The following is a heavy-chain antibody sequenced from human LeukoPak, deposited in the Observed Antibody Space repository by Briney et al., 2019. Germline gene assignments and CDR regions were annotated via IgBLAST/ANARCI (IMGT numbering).Heavy chain of an antibody. CDR3: VRDKQDDILTGPDY. CDR2: IYYNGNT. J-gene: IGHJ4*02. CDR1: GGSISSYY. D-gene: IGHD3-9*01. V-gene: IGHV4-59*12. Sequence: NPSETLSLTCTVSGGSISSYYWSWIRQPPGKGLEWIGYIYYNGNTNYNPSLKSRVTISVDTSKNQFSLKLSSVTAADTAVYYCVRDKQDDILTGPDYWGQGTLVTVSS.